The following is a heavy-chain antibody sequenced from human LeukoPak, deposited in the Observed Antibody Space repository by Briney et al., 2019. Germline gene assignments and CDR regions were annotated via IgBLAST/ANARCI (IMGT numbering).Heavy chain of an antibody. Sequence: PGGSLRLSCAASGFTFKNAWVTWVRQAPGKGLELVGRIKSKTDGGTADYAAPVKGRFTISRDDSKNTLYPQLNSLKSEDTGVYYCRVHFGGNSRSDSWGQGTLVTVSS. J-gene: IGHJ4*02. V-gene: IGHV3-15*01. D-gene: IGHD4-23*01. CDR1: GFTFKNAW. CDR2: IKSKTDGGTA. CDR3: RVHFGGNSRSDS.